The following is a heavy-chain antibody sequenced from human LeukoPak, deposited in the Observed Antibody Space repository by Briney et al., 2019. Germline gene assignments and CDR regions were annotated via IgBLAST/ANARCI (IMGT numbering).Heavy chain of an antibody. CDR3: ARGSLGDYPPR. CDR2: ISSSGSYM. CDR1: GFTFSSYS. J-gene: IGHJ4*02. D-gene: IGHD4-17*01. V-gene: IGHV3-21*01. Sequence: GRSLRPSCAASGFTFSSYSMNWVRQAPGKGLEWVSSISSSGSYMYYADSVKGRFTISRDNAKNSLYLQMNSLRAEDTAVYYCARGSLGDYPPRWGQGTLVTVSS.